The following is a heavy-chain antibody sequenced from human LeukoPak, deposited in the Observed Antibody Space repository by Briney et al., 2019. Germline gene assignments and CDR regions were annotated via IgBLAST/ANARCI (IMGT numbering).Heavy chain of an antibody. CDR1: GFTFSVYD. V-gene: IGHV3-23*01. CDR2: ISRGGIS. CDR3: SKKGQADDDGKPD. J-gene: IGHJ4*02. Sequence: TGGSLRLSCAASGFTFSVYDMSWIRQSPGKGLECVSVISRGGISYYADSVKGRFTISRDNSKNTLYLQMNSLRAEDTAVYYCSKKGQADDDGKPDWGQGTLVTVSP. D-gene: IGHD1-1*01.